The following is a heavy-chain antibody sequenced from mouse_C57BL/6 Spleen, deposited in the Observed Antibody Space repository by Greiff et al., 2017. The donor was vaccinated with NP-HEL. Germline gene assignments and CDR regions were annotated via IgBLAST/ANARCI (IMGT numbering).Heavy chain of an antibody. Sequence: EVQLKQSGAELVRPGASVKLSCTASGFNIKDYYMHWVKQRPEQGLEWIGRIDPEDGDTEYAPKFQGKATMTADTSSNTAYLQLSSLTSEDTAVYYCTTLYYYGSSPYYFDAWGQGTTLTVSS. V-gene: IGHV14-1*01. D-gene: IGHD1-1*01. CDR1: GFNIKDYY. CDR3: TTLYYYGSSPYYFDA. CDR2: IDPEDGDT. J-gene: IGHJ2*01.